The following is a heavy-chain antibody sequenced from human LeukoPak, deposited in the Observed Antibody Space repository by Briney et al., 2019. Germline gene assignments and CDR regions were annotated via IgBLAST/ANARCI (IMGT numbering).Heavy chain of an antibody. V-gene: IGHV3-30-3*01. Sequence: GGSLRLSCVASGLNFDDSAMHWVRQAPGKGLEWVAIISYDGTNKYYADSVRGRFTISRDNSKNTLYLQMSSLRAEDTAVYYCARDFGWLSGFDNWGQGTLVTVSS. CDR3: ARDFGWLSGFDN. J-gene: IGHJ4*02. D-gene: IGHD3-9*01. CDR2: ISYDGTNK. CDR1: GLNFDDSA.